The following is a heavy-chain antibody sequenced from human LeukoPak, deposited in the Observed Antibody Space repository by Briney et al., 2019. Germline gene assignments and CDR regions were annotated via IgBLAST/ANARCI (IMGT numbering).Heavy chain of an antibody. CDR2: ISYDGSNK. Sequence: GGSLRLSCAASGFTFSSYAMHWVRQAPGKGLEWVAVISYDGSNKYYADSVKGRFTISRDNAKNSLYLQMNSLRAEDTAVYYCARVAGGRQLYYYYYGMDVWGQGTTVTVSS. V-gene: IGHV3-30-3*01. CDR3: ARVAGGRQLYYYYYGMDV. J-gene: IGHJ6*02. CDR1: GFTFSSYA. D-gene: IGHD6-19*01.